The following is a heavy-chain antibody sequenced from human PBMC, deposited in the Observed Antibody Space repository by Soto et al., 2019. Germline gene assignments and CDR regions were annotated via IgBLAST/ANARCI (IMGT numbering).Heavy chain of an antibody. Sequence: GSLRLSCAASGFTFSSYAMSWVRQAPGKGLEWVSAISGTGGSTYYADSVKGRFTISRDDSKNTLYLQMNSLRTEDTAVYYCAKPEAAPLYYYYGMDVWGQGTTVTVSS. J-gene: IGHJ6*02. V-gene: IGHV3-23*01. CDR2: ISGTGGST. CDR1: GFTFSSYA. CDR3: AKPEAAPLYYYYGMDV.